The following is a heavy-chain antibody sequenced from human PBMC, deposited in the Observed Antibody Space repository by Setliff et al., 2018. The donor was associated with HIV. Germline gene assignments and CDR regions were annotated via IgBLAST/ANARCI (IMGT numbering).Heavy chain of an antibody. V-gene: IGHV1-46*01. D-gene: IGHD3-3*01. CDR3: ARDGINYDFWSGQNASNWFDP. CDR1: GYAFTYYY. Sequence: ASVKVSCKTSGYAFTYYYIHWVRQAPGQGLEWLGTLNPNGGSTTYAQKFQGRVTMTRDTSTSTVYMELTRLKSEDVAIYYCARDGINYDFWSGQNASNWFDPWGQGTLVTVSS. J-gene: IGHJ5*02. CDR2: LNPNGGST.